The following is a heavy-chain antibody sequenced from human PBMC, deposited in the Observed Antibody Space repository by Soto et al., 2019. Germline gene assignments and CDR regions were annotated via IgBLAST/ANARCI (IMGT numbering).Heavy chain of an antibody. CDR2: INPNSGGT. J-gene: IGHJ5*02. Sequence: GVSVKVSCKASGYTFTGYYMHWVRQAPGQGLEWMGWINPNSGGTNYAQKFQGWVTMTRDTSISTAYMELSRLRSDDTAVYYCARSIQLWFEHNWFDPWGQGTLVTVSS. CDR1: GYTFTGYY. V-gene: IGHV1-2*04. D-gene: IGHD5-18*01. CDR3: ARSIQLWFEHNWFDP.